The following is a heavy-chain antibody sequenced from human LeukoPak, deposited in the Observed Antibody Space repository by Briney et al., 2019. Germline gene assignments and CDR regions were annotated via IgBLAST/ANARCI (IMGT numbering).Heavy chain of an antibody. V-gene: IGHV1-69*04. CDR3: AREETVTTPIDY. CDR2: IIPILGIA. Sequence: SVKVSCKASGGTFSSYAINWVRQAPGQGLEWMGRIIPILGIANYAQKFQGRVTITADKSTSTAYMELSSLRSEDTAVYYCAREETVTTPIDYWGQGTLVTVSS. CDR1: GGTFSSYA. D-gene: IGHD4-17*01. J-gene: IGHJ4*02.